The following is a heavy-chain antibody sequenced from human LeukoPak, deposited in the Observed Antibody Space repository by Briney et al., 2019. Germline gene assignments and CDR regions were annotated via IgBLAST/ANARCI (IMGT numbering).Heavy chain of an antibody. CDR2: IYYSGST. Sequence: SETLSLTCTVSGGSISSSSYCWGWIRQPPGKGLEWIGSIYYSGSTYYNPSLKSRVTISVDTSKNQFSLKLSSVTAADTAVYYCARAGSSGWYVDYWGQGTLVTVSS. CDR1: GGSISSSSYC. CDR3: ARAGSSGWYVDY. J-gene: IGHJ4*02. D-gene: IGHD6-19*01. V-gene: IGHV4-39*01.